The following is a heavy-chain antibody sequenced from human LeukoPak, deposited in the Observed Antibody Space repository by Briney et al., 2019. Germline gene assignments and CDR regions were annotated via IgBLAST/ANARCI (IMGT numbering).Heavy chain of an antibody. J-gene: IGHJ3*02. CDR3: ARRYCSSTSCPDAFDI. Sequence: GESLKISCKGSGYSFTSYWIGWVRQMPGKGLEWRGIIYPGDSDTRYSPSFQGQVTISADKSISTACLRWSSLKASDTAMYYCARRYCSSTSCPDAFDIWGQGTMVTVSS. CDR2: IYPGDSDT. D-gene: IGHD2-2*01. CDR1: GYSFTSYW. V-gene: IGHV5-51*01.